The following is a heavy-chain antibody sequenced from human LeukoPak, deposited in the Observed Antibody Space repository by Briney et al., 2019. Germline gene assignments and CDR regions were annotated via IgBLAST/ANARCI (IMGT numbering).Heavy chain of an antibody. V-gene: IGHV1-69*13. D-gene: IGHD3-3*01. CDR2: IIPIFGTA. CDR1: GYTFTSYG. CDR3: ARYFWSGYSSGTAQYAFDI. J-gene: IGHJ3*02. Sequence: VASVKVSCKASGYTFTSYGISWVRQAPGQGLEWMGGIIPIFGTANYAQKFQGRVTITADESTSTAYMELSSLRSEDTAVYYCARYFWSGYSSGTAQYAFDIWGQGTMVTVSS.